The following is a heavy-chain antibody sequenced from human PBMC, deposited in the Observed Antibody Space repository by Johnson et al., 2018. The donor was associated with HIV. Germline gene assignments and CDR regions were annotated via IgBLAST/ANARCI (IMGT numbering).Heavy chain of an antibody. D-gene: IGHD5-24*01. J-gene: IGHJ3*02. Sequence: EVQLVESGGGVILPGGSLRLSCAASGFTFDDYGVSWVRQAPGKGLEWVSGINWNGGSTGYADSVKGRFTISRDNAKNSLYLQMNSLRAEDTALDYCARDSWMGTMVLLSDAFDIWGQGTMVTVSS. CDR3: ARDSWMGTMVLLSDAFDI. CDR1: GFTFDDYG. V-gene: IGHV3-20*04. CDR2: INWNGGST.